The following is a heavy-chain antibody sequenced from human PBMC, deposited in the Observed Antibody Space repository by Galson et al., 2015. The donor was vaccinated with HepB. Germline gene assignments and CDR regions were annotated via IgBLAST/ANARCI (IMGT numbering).Heavy chain of an antibody. CDR1: GFTFSSYA. Sequence: SLRLSCAASGFTFSSYAMSWVRQPPGKGLEWVSSISGNGASTSYADSVKGRFTISRDNSKSALFLAMTNLTAEDTAVYFCAKEEWDLMSMVVYYYYGLDVWGQGTTVTVSS. V-gene: IGHV3-23*01. J-gene: IGHJ6*02. D-gene: IGHD1-26*01. CDR3: AKEEWDLMSMVVYYYYGLDV. CDR2: ISGNGAST.